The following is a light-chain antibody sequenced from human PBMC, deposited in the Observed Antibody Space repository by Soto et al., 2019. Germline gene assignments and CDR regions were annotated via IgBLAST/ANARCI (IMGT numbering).Light chain of an antibody. CDR2: WAS. Sequence: DIVMTQSPDFLAVSLGERATINCKSSQSVLYSSNNKNYLAWYQQKPGQPPRLLIYWASTRESGVPDRFSGSGSGTDFTLTISSLQAEDVAVYYCQQYSNTPQSFGQGTKVEIK. V-gene: IGKV4-1*01. CDR3: QQYSNTPQS. CDR1: QSVLYSSNNKNY. J-gene: IGKJ1*01.